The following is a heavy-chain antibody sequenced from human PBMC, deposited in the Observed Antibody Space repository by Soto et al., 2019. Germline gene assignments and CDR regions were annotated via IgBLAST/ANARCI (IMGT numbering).Heavy chain of an antibody. Sequence: GGSLRLSCAASGITFSSYWMTWVRQAPGKGLEWVANIKQDGSEKYYVDSVKGRFTISRDNAKSTLYLQMNSLRAEDTAVYYCANLNWVNFDYWGQGTLVTVSS. V-gene: IGHV3-7*03. CDR2: IKQDGSEK. D-gene: IGHD7-27*01. CDR3: ANLNWVNFDY. J-gene: IGHJ4*02. CDR1: GITFSSYW.